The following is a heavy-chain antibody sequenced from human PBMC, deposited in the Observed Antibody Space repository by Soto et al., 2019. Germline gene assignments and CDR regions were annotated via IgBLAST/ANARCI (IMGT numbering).Heavy chain of an antibody. CDR2: IIPLFGTA. V-gene: IGHV1-69*13. J-gene: IGHJ4*02. CDR3: ARGVHYDTSGYYYFY. D-gene: IGHD3-22*01. Sequence: SVEVSCKASGGTFSTYAIDWVRQAPRQGLEWMGGIIPLFGTAKYAQNFQGRITITADESTNTAYMELRSLRSQDTAVYYCARGVHYDTSGYYYFYWGQGTLVTVSS. CDR1: GGTFSTYA.